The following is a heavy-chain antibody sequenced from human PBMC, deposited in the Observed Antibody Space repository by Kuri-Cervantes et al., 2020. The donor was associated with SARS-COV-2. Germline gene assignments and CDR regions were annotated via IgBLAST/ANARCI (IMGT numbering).Heavy chain of an antibody. CDR3: ARGVPGY. CDR1: GFTFSDYY. CDR2: IYTSGST. V-gene: IGHV4-59*10. J-gene: IGHJ4*02. Sequence: GSLRLSCAASGFTFSDYYMSWIRQAPGKGLEWIGRIYTSGSTNYNPSLKSRVIVSMDKSKNQFSLKLSSVTAADTAVYYCARGVPGYWGQGSLVTVSS. D-gene: IGHD6-6*01.